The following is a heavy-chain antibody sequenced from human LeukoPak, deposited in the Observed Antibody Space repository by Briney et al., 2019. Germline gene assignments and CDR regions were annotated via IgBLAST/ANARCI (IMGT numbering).Heavy chain of an antibody. CDR3: VRDLLGSGSTTAYLHH. CDR1: GFTFSDYS. V-gene: IGHV3-21*01. Sequence: GGSLRLSCTASGFTFSDYSMNWVRQAPGKGLEWVSSISRRSRHVYYAGSVKGRFTISRDNAWNSLYLQMNSLRAEDMAVYFCVRDLLGSGSTTAYLHHWGQGTLVTASS. J-gene: IGHJ1*01. D-gene: IGHD1-1*01. CDR2: ISRRSRHV.